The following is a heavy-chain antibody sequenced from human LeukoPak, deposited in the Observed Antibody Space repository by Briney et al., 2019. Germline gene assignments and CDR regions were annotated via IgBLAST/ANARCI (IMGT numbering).Heavy chain of an antibody. CDR2: INPSDGSA. CDR3: ARKAPHDTSGWYFDL. J-gene: IGHJ2*01. D-gene: IGHD3-22*01. CDR1: GGTFTTHY. V-gene: IGHV1-46*01. Sequence: ASVKVSCKASGGTFTTHYIHWVRQAPGQGLEWMGIINPSDGSASYAQKFQGRVTMTRDTSTSTLYMEVSSLRSEDTAVYYCARKAPHDTSGWYFDLWGRGTLVTVSS.